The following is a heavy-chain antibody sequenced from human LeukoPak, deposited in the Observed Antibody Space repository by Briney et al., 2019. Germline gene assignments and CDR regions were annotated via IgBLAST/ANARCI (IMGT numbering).Heavy chain of an antibody. CDR1: GGSISSYY. CDR3: ARGINYYDSSGYYEDY. CDR2: IYPSGST. J-gene: IGHJ4*02. V-gene: IGHV4-4*07. Sequence: SETLSLTCTVSGGSISSYYWSWIRQPAGKGLEWIGRIYPSGSTNYNPSLKSRVTMSVDTSKNQFSLKLSSVTAADTAVYYCARGINYYDSSGYYEDYWGQGTLVTVSS. D-gene: IGHD3-22*01.